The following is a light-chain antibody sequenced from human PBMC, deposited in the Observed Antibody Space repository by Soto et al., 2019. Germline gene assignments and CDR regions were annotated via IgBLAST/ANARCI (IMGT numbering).Light chain of an antibody. V-gene: IGKV1-9*01. CDR1: QAISSH. J-gene: IGKJ4*01. CDR3: QQLNSYRLT. Sequence: IQLTQSPSSLSSSVGDRVTITCRASQAISSHLAWYQQKPGKAPKLPVYVASTLQSGVPSRFSGSGSGTDFSLSINSLQPEDFATYYCQQLNSYRLTFGGGTKVDI. CDR2: VAS.